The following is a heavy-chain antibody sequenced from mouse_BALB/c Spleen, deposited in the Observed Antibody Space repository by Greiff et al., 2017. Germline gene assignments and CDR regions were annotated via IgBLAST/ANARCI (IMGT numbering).Heavy chain of an antibody. CDR3: ARSITTATIFHWYFDV. D-gene: IGHD1-2*01. CDR2: ISSGSSTI. V-gene: IGHV5-17*02. CDR1: GFTFSSFG. J-gene: IGHJ1*01. Sequence: EVKLQESGGGLVQPGGSRKLSCAASGFTFSSFGMHWVRQAPEKGLEWVAYISSGSSTIYYADTVKGRFTISRDNPKNTLFLQMTSLRSEDTAMYYCARSITTATIFHWYFDVWGAGTTVTVSS.